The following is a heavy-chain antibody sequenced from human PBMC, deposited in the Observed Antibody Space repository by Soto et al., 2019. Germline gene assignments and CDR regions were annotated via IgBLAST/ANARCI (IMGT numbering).Heavy chain of an antibody. CDR3: SRVPLLGYCSGGSCSAFDY. J-gene: IGHJ4*02. V-gene: IGHV4-59*12. D-gene: IGHD2-15*01. CDR2: IYYSGST. Sequence: PSETLSLTCTVSGGSISSYYWSWIRQPPGKGLERIGYIYYSGSTNYNPSLKSRVTISVDTSKNQFSLKLSSVTAADTAVYYCSRVPLLGYCSGGSCSAFDYWGQGTLVTVSS. CDR1: GGSISSYY.